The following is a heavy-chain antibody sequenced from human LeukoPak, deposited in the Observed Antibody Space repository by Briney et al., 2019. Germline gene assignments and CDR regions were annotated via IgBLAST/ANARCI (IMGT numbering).Heavy chain of an antibody. CDR3: ARGETMDV. CDR2: INEDGSDK. CDR1: EFSFETYW. Sequence: GALRLSCVALEFSFETYWMSWVRQAPGKGPEWVANINEDGSDKHYVGSVRGRFTISRDNADNSLHLQMNSLRPEDMAVYYCARGETMDVWGKGTTVTVSS. J-gene: IGHJ6*03. D-gene: IGHD5-24*01. V-gene: IGHV3-7*01.